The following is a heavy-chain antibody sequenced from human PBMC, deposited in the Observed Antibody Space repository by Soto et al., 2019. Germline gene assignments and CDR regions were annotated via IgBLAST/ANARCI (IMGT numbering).Heavy chain of an antibody. CDR1: GFIFDSYA. Sequence: GGSLRLSCAASGFIFDSYAMSWVRQAPGKGLEWVSVISGGGGTTYYADSVKGRFTISRDNSKNTLYLQMNSLRAEDTAVYYCAKDLAGTTLSPSDFWGQGTLVTVSS. CDR2: ISGGGGTT. CDR3: AKDLAGTTLSPSDF. D-gene: IGHD1-1*01. J-gene: IGHJ4*02. V-gene: IGHV3-23*01.